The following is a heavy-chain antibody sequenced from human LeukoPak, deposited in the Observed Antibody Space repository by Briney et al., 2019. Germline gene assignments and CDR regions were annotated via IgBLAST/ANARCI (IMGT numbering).Heavy chain of an antibody. J-gene: IGHJ4*02. CDR1: GFTFSTYA. CDR3: ARSYISARSILDY. D-gene: IGHD3-9*01. CDR2: ISYDGSSK. V-gene: IGHV3-30*04. Sequence: GGSLRLSCAASGFTFSTYAMHWVRQAPGKGLEWVAVISYDGSSKYYADSVKGRFTISRDNAKNSLYLQMNSLRAEDTAVYYCARSYISARSILDYWGQGTLVTVSA.